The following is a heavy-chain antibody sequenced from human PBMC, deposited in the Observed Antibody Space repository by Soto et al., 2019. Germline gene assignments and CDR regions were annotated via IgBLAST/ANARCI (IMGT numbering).Heavy chain of an antibody. CDR1: GDTFASSA. Sequence: SVKASCEASGDTFASSALSSVRQAPGQGLEWMGWINAYNGNTNYAQKLQGRVTMTTDTSTSTAYMELRSLISDDTAVYYCARVLPPFGPWGQGTLVTVSS. CDR2: INAYNGNT. V-gene: IGHV1-18*01. CDR3: ARVLPPFGP. J-gene: IGHJ5*01.